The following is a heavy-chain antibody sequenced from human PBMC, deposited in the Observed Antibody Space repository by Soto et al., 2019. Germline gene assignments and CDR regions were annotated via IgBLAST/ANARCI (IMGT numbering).Heavy chain of an antibody. CDR3: ARGDRYSGSFSDYFDP. D-gene: IGHD1-26*01. CDR1: GASISTGGYS. Sequence: SETLSLTCIVSGASISTGGYSWSWIRQPPGKGPEWIGYIYESGRTYYKPSLKSRASISMDKSRNQFSVRLTSVTPADTAVYFCARGDRYSGSFSDYFDPWGQGTLVTVSS. V-gene: IGHV4-30-2*01. J-gene: IGHJ5*02. CDR2: IYESGRT.